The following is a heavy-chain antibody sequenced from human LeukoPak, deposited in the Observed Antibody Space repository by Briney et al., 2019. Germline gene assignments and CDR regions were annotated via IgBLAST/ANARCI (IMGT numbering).Heavy chain of an antibody. CDR3: AASGRSYLDY. D-gene: IGHD5-12*01. J-gene: IGHJ4*02. V-gene: IGHV3-74*01. Sequence: GGSLRLSCAASGFTFSSYWMHWVRQAPGKGLVWVSRIKSDGSYADYADSVKGRFTISRDNAKNTLYLQMNSLRAEDTAVYYCAASGRSYLDYWGQGTLVTVSS. CDR1: GFTFSSYW. CDR2: IKSDGSYA.